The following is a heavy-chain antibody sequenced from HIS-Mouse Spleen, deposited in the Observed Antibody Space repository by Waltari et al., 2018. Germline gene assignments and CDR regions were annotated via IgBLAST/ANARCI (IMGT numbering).Heavy chain of an antibody. Sequence: QVQLVQSGAEVKKPGASVKVSCKASGYTFTRYDINWVRQATGQGIEWMGLRNPNRGNTGYAHKFQDRVTRTRNTTISTAYMELSSLRSEETAVYYCARVYYDFWSGYYYWGQGTLVTVSS. CDR1: GYTFTRYD. CDR2: RNPNRGNT. D-gene: IGHD3-3*01. CDR3: ARVYYDFWSGYYY. J-gene: IGHJ4*02. V-gene: IGHV1-8*01.